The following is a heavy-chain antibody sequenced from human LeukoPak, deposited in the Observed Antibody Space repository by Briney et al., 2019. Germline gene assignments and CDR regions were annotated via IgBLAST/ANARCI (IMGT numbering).Heavy chain of an antibody. J-gene: IGHJ5*02. Sequence: PGGSLRLSCEASGVTFSSYVMSWVRQAPGKGLEWVSVIYSGGSTYYADSVKGRFTISRDNSKNTLYLQMNSLRAEDTAVYYCATPVGARITIFGVVTTWGQGTLVTVSS. D-gene: IGHD3-3*01. V-gene: IGHV3-66*04. CDR3: ATPVGARITIFGVVTT. CDR1: GVTFSSYV. CDR2: IYSGGST.